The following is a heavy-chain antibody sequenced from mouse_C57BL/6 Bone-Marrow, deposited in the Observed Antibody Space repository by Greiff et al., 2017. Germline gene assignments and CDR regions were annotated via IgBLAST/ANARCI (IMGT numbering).Heavy chain of an antibody. Sequence: QVQLQQPGAELVMPGASVKLSCKASGYTFTSYWMHWVKQRPGQGLEWIGEIDPSDSYTNYNQKFKVKSTLTVDKSSSTAYMQLSSLTSEDSAVYYCARCDGYSFAYWGQGTLVTVSA. CDR1: GYTFTSYW. V-gene: IGHV1-69*01. CDR2: IDPSDSYT. D-gene: IGHD2-3*01. CDR3: ARCDGYSFAY. J-gene: IGHJ3*01.